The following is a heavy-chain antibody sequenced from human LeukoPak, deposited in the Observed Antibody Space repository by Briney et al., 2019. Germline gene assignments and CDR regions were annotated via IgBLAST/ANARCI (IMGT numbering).Heavy chain of an antibody. Sequence: PGGSLRLSCAASGLIFDDYGMSWVRQAPGKGLEWVSGINWNGGSTDYADSVKGRFTISRDNAKNSLYLQMNSLRAEDTALYYCAREKYYYDSSGYYHSWYFDLWGRGTLVTVSS. CDR2: INWNGGST. D-gene: IGHD3-22*01. CDR3: AREKYYYDSSGYYHSWYFDL. J-gene: IGHJ2*01. CDR1: GLIFDDYG. V-gene: IGHV3-20*04.